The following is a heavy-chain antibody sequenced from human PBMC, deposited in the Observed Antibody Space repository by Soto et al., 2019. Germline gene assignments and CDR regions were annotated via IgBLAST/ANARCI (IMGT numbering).Heavy chain of an antibody. V-gene: IGHV1-69*06. D-gene: IGHD2-2*01. CDR3: ARDVHCSSTSCYHWFDP. CDR2: IIPILGTA. Sequence: QVQLVQSGAEVKKPGSSVKVSCKASGGTFSSYAISWVRQAPGQGLEWMGGIIPILGTANYAQKFQGRVTITADKSTSTAYMELSSLRSEDTAVYYCARDVHCSSTSCYHWFDPWGQGTLVTVSS. CDR1: GGTFSSYA. J-gene: IGHJ5*02.